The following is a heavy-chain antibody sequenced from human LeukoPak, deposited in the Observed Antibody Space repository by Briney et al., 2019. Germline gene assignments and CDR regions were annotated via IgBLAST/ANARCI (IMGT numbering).Heavy chain of an antibody. CDR1: GFTFSSYW. V-gene: IGHV3-74*01. D-gene: IGHD6-19*01. J-gene: IGHJ3*02. Sequence: PGGSLRLSCAASGFTFSSYWMHWVRHAPGKGLVWVSRINSDGSSTSYADSVKGRFTISRDNAKNTLYLQMNSLRAEDTAVYYCARVVAGYKDGDAFDIWGQGTMVTVSS. CDR3: ARVVAGYKDGDAFDI. CDR2: INSDGSST.